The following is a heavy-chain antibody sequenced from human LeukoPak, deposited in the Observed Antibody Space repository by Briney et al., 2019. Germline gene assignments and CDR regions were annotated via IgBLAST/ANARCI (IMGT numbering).Heavy chain of an antibody. Sequence: SETLSLTCTVSGGSISSYYWNWIRQPPGKGLEWIGYIYYSGSTNYNPSLKSRVTISVDTSKNQFSLKLSSVTAADTAVYYCARAGERRAFDYWGQGTLVTVSS. CDR2: IYYSGST. V-gene: IGHV4-59*01. J-gene: IGHJ4*02. D-gene: IGHD7-27*01. CDR1: GGSISSYY. CDR3: ARAGERRAFDY.